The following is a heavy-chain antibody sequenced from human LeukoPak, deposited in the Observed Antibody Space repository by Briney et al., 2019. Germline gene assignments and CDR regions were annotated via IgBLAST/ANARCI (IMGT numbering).Heavy chain of an antibody. J-gene: IGHJ3*02. Sequence: GGSLTLSCPASGFTVSSNYMSWVRQAAGRGLAGVSVIYSGGSTYYADSVHCRFTSSRDNSKNTLYLQMNSLRAEDTAVYCCARSGGYCSSTSCLGAFDIWGQGTMVTVSS. CDR1: GFTVSSNY. D-gene: IGHD2-2*01. V-gene: IGHV3-53*01. CDR3: ARSGGYCSSTSCLGAFDI. CDR2: IYSGGST.